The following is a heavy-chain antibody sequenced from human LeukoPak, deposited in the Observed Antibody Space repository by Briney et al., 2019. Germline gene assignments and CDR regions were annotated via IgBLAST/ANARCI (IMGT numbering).Heavy chain of an antibody. CDR3: ARGTYYDIWSGYFNH. CDR1: GFTFSSYA. V-gene: IGHV3-23*01. D-gene: IGHD3-3*01. CDR2: ISGSGGST. J-gene: IGHJ4*02. Sequence: PGGSLRLSCAASGFTFSSYAMSWVRQAPGKGLEWVSAISGSGGSTYYADSVKGRFTISRDNSKNTLYLQMNSLRVEDTAVYYCARGTYYDIWSGYFNHWGQGTLVTVSS.